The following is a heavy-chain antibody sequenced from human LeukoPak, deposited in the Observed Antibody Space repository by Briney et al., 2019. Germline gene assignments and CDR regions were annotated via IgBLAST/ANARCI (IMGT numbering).Heavy chain of an antibody. Sequence: GGSLRLSCAASGFTFSSYGMHWVRQAPGKGLEWVAVISYDGSNKYYADSVKGRFTISRDNAKDSLYLQMNSLRVDDTAVYYCAREGVGAARRTGFEWGQGTLVTVSS. CDR1: GFTFSSYG. CDR3: AREGVGAARRTGFE. V-gene: IGHV3-30*03. CDR2: ISYDGSNK. J-gene: IGHJ4*02. D-gene: IGHD6-13*01.